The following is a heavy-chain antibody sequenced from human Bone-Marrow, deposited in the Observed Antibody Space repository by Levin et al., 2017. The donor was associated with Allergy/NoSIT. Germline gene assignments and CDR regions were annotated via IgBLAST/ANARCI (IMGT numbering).Heavy chain of an antibody. CDR1: GGSFYGFY. CDR3: ARGKQMRNFDS. Sequence: SETLSLTCAVNGGSFYGFYWSWIRQPPGKGLEWIGEINHGGSTNYNPSLKSRVTISIDTSKTQFSLNLSSVPAAYTALYYCARGKQMRNFDSWGQGTLVTVSS. J-gene: IGHJ4*02. CDR2: INHGGST. V-gene: IGHV4-34*01. D-gene: IGHD5-24*01.